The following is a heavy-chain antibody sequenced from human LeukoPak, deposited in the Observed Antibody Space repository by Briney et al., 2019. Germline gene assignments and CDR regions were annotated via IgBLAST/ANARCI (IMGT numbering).Heavy chain of an antibody. J-gene: IGHJ4*02. CDR1: GFTVSSNY. D-gene: IGHD3-10*01. CDR2: IYCGGST. CDR3: ARAKPKNMVRGLIMRRESRYYFDY. V-gene: IGHV3-53*01. Sequence: GGSLRLSCAASGFTVSSNYMSRVRRAPGKGLEWVSVIYCGGSTYYADSVKGRFTISRDNSKSTLYIQMNSLRVEDTAVYYCARAKPKNMVRGLIMRRESRYYFDYWGQGTLVTVSS.